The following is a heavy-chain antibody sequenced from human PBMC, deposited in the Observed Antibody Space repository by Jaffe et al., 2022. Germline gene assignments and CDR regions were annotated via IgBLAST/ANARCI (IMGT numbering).Heavy chain of an antibody. CDR3: AASPTYGSGSYYIFYYYYYMDV. V-gene: IGHV1-58*01. CDR2: IVVGSGNT. CDR1: GFTFTSSA. D-gene: IGHD3-10*01. Sequence: QMQLVQSGPEVKKPGTSVKVSCKASGFTFTSSAVQWVRQARGQRLEWIGWIVVGSGNTNYAQKFQERVTITRDMSTSTAYMELSSLRSEDTAVYYCAASPTYGSGSYYIFYYYYYMDVWGKGTTVTVSS. J-gene: IGHJ6*03.